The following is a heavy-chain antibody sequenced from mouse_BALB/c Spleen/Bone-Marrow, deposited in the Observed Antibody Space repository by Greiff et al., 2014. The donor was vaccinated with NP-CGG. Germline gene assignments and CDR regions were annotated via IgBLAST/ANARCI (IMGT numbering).Heavy chain of an antibody. D-gene: IGHD2-10*02. J-gene: IGHJ4*01. V-gene: IGHV1-14*01. CDR1: GYTFTSYV. CDR3: ARKVWYYAMDY. Sequence: QLQESGPELVKPGASVKMSCKASGYTFTSYVMHWVKQKPGQGLEWIGYINPYNDGTKYNEKFKGKATLTSDKSSSTAYMELSSLTSEDSAVYYCARKVWYYAMDYWGQGTSVPVSS. CDR2: INPYNDGT.